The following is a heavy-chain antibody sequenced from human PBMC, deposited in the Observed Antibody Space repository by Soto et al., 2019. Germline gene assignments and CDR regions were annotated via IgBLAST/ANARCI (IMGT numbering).Heavy chain of an antibody. J-gene: IGHJ4*02. Sequence: EVQLLDSGGGSVQPGGSLRLSWAASGFTFSGYVMSWVRQAPGKGLERVSVISGSGSTYYADSVKGRFTISRDNSKNPLYLQMNSLRAEDTAVYYCANHLWFGELSNWGQGTLVTVSS. CDR2: ISGSGST. D-gene: IGHD3-10*01. CDR1: GFTFSGYV. V-gene: IGHV3-23*01. CDR3: ANHLWFGELSN.